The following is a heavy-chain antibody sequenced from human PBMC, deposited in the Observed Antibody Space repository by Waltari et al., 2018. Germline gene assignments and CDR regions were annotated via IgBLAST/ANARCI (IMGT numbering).Heavy chain of an antibody. CDR1: GSTFADYG. J-gene: IGHJ4*02. V-gene: IGHV3-20*04. CDR3: ARGGDSSWPR. Sequence: VESGGGVIRPGGSLRLSCEASGSTFADYGMSWVRQGPGKGLEWIAGINWKGDKVAYGDAVRGRFIISRDNAKNLLYLQMNTVGLDGTALYYCARGGDSSWPRWGQGTLVTVSA. D-gene: IGHD3-22*01. CDR2: INWKGDKV.